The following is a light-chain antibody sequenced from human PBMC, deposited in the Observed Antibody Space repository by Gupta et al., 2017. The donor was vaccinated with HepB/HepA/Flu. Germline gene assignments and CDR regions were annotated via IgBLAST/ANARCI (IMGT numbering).Light chain of an antibody. J-gene: IGKJ4*01. CDR1: QSVYSW. CDR2: KAS. V-gene: IGKV1-5*03. CDR3: RQDYYYHT. Sequence: DTPMTQSPSTLSVYVGDRVTITCRASQSVYSWVAWYQQKPGRAPRLLIYKASNLQSGVPSRFSGSGSGKEFILTIIRLQPDDFATYYWRQDYYYHTFGGGTRVEV.